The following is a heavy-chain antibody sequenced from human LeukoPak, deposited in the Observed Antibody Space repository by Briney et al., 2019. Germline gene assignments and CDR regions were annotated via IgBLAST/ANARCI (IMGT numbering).Heavy chain of an antibody. CDR3: ASYDSSGASGN. J-gene: IGHJ4*02. V-gene: IGHV4-59*08. Sequence: SETLSLTCTVYGGSISYYYWSWIRQPPGKGLEWIGYIYYSGSTNYNPSLKSRVTISVDTSKNQFSLKLSSVTAADTAVYYCASYDSSGASGNWGQGTLVTVSS. CDR2: IYYSGST. D-gene: IGHD3-22*01. CDR1: GGSISYYY.